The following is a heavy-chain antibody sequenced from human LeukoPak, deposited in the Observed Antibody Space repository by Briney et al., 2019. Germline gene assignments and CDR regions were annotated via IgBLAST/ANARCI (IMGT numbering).Heavy chain of an antibody. CDR2: ISVSGNT. D-gene: IGHD6-19*01. J-gene: IGHJ4*02. Sequence: GGSLRLSCAASGFTLSSYAMSWVRQAPGKGLEWVSAISVSGNTYHADSVKGRFTISRDSSKNTLYLQMNRLRAEDAAVYYCAKTPLAVAPGDFFDYWGQGTLVTVSS. CDR1: GFTLSSYA. CDR3: AKTPLAVAPGDFFDY. V-gene: IGHV3-23*01.